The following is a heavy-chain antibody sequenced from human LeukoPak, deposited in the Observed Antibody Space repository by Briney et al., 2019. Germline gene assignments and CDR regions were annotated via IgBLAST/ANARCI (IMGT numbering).Heavy chain of an antibody. V-gene: IGHV4-4*07. Sequence: PSETLSLTCAVSGGSISSYYWSWIRQPAGKGLEWIGRIYTSGSTNYNPSLKSRVTMSVDTPKNQFSLKLSSVTAADTAVYYCARAPYYGSGSYSFDYWGQGTLVTVSS. CDR1: GGSISSYY. D-gene: IGHD3-10*01. CDR3: ARAPYYGSGSYSFDY. CDR2: IYTSGST. J-gene: IGHJ4*02.